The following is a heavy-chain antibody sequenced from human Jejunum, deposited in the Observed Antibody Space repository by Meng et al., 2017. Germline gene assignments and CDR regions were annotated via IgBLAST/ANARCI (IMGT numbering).Heavy chain of an antibody. CDR1: GGSMSNAY. CDR3: GRSGASQYYIAY. V-gene: IGHV4-59*08. CDR2: IYYSGST. Sequence: GSLRLSCTVSGGSMSNAYWSWIRQPPGKGLEWIGYIYYSGSTYYNPSLKSRLTISMDTSKNQFSLKLGSVTAADTAVYYCGRSGASQYYIAYWGQGTLVTVSS. J-gene: IGHJ4*02. D-gene: IGHD5-12*01.